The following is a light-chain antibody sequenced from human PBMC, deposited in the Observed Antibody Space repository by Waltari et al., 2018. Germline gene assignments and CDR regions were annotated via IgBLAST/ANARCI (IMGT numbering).Light chain of an antibody. CDR2: GAS. Sequence: EIVLTQSPGTLSLSPGERATLSCRATQSVGSSYLAWYQQRPGQAPRRLVYGASSRATGIPDRFSGSGSGTDFILTISRLEPEDFAVYYCQQYGNSPWTFGQGTKVEIK. J-gene: IGKJ1*01. V-gene: IGKV3-20*01. CDR1: QSVGSSY. CDR3: QQYGNSPWT.